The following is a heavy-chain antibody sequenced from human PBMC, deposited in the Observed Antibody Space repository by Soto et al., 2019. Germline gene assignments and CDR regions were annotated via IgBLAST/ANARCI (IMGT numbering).Heavy chain of an antibody. CDR2: IYYSGST. J-gene: IGHJ5*02. Sequence: SETLSLTFTVSGGSISSYYWSWIRQPPGKGLEWIGYIYYSGSTNYNPSLKSRVTISVDTSKNQFSLKLSSVTAADTAVYYCARPHGGSSGWDNWFDPWGQGTLVTVS. CDR3: ARPHGGSSGWDNWFDP. D-gene: IGHD6-25*01. CDR1: GGSISSYY. V-gene: IGHV4-59*01.